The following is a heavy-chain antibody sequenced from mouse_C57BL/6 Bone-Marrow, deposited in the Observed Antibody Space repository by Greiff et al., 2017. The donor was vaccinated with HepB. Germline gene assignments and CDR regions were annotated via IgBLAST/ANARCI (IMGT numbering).Heavy chain of an antibody. CDR2: INPGSGGT. V-gene: IGHV1-54*01. CDR1: GYAFTNYL. D-gene: IGHD2-3*01. CDR3: ARGRNGYYPYYFDY. J-gene: IGHJ2*01. Sequence: VQLQHSGAELVRPGTSVKVSCKASGYAFTNYLIEWVKQRPGQGLEWIGVINPGSGGTNYNEKFKGKATLTADKSSSTAYMQLSSLTSEDSAVYFGARGRNGYYPYYFDYWGRGTTLTVAA.